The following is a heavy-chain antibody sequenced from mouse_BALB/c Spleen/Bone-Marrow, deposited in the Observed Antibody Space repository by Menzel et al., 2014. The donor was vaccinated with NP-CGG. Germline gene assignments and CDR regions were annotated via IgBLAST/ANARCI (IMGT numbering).Heavy chain of an antibody. CDR2: INPSNGRT. CDR3: ARKGADYEDY. CDR1: GYTFTSYW. Sequence: VKLMESGAELVKPGASVKLSCKAPGYTFTSYWMHWVKQRPGQGLEWIGEINPSNGRTNYNEKFKTKATLTVDKSSDTAYMQLSRLTSEDSAVYYCARKGADYEDYWGQGTTLTVSS. J-gene: IGHJ2*01. V-gene: IGHV1S81*02. D-gene: IGHD2-4*01.